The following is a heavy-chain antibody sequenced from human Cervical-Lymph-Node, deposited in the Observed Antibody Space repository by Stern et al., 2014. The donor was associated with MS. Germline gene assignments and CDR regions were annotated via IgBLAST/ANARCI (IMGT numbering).Heavy chain of an antibody. CDR3: AKDTLPQYYYDSSGYPPDV. D-gene: IGHD3-22*01. J-gene: IGHJ6*02. Sequence: MQLVESGGGVVQPGRSLRLSCAASGFTFSSYGMHWVRQAPGKGLEWVAVISYDGSNKYYADSVKGRFTISRDNSKNTLYLQMNSLRAEDTAVYYCAKDTLPQYYYDSSGYPPDVWGQGTTVTVSS. CDR1: GFTFSSYG. CDR2: ISYDGSNK. V-gene: IGHV3-30*18.